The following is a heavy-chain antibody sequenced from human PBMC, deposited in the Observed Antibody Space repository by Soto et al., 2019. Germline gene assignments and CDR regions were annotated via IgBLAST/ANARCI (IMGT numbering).Heavy chain of an antibody. CDR3: AKGAQYSGSYFIHY. CDR1: GFTFSSYA. V-gene: IGHV3-23*01. Sequence: GGSLRLSCAASGFTFSSYAMSWVRQAPGKGLEWVSAISGNGGSTYYADSVKGRFTISRENSKNTLYLQMNSLRAEDTAVYYCAKGAQYSGSYFIHYWGQGTLVTGSS. D-gene: IGHD1-26*01. J-gene: IGHJ4*02. CDR2: ISGNGGST.